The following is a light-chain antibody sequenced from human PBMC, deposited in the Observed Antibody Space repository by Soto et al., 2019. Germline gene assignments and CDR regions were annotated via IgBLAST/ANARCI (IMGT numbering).Light chain of an antibody. CDR3: QQANNFPIT. Sequence: DIQMTQSPSSVSASVGDRVTITSRARQGISSWLACYQQKPGNAPKLLIYAASSLQSGIPSRFSGSGAGTDFTLTISSLQPVDFATYYCQQANNFPITFGRVAGLEIK. V-gene: IGKV1-12*01. J-gene: IGKJ5*01. CDR2: AAS. CDR1: QGISSW.